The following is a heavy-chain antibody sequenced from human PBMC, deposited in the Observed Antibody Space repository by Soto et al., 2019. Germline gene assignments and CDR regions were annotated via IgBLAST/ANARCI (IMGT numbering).Heavy chain of an antibody. V-gene: IGHV4-59*01. CDR3: ARMVSGWFDP. J-gene: IGHJ5*02. Sequence: SETLSLTCTVSGGSISSYYWSWIRQPPGKGLEWIGYIYYSGSTNYNPSLKSRVTISVDTSKNQFSLKLSSVTAADTAVYYCARMVSGWFDPWGQGTLVTAPQ. CDR1: GGSISSYY. D-gene: IGHD2-8*01. CDR2: IYYSGST.